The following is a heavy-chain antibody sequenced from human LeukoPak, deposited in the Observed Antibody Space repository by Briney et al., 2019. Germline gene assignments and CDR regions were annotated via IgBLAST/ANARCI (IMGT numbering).Heavy chain of an antibody. CDR2: MNPNSGNT. Sequence: ASVKVSCKASGYTFTSYDINWVRQATGQGLEWMGWMNPNSGNTGYAQKFQGRVTITADESTSTAYMELSSLRSEDTAVYYCARLSSGWQLGVDYWGQGTLVTVSS. CDR1: GYTFTSYD. V-gene: IGHV1-8*01. CDR3: ARLSSGWQLGVDY. J-gene: IGHJ4*02. D-gene: IGHD6-19*01.